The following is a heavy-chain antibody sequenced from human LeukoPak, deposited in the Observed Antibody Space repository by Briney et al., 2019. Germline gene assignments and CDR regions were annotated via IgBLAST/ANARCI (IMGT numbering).Heavy chain of an antibody. V-gene: IGHV3-7*03. CDR3: AKEGRSLQTY. J-gene: IGHJ4*02. Sequence: GALRLSCAASGFMYSSNWMSWVRLAPGKGLEWVANIKEDGTETYYVDSVKGRFTISRDNAKNSLYLQMNSLRVEDTAVYYCAKEGRSLQTYWGQGTLVTVSS. CDR2: IKEDGTET. D-gene: IGHD5-24*01. CDR1: GFMYSSNW.